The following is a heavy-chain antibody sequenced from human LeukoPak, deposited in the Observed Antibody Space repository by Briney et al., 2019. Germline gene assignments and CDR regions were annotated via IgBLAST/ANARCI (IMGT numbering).Heavy chain of an antibody. V-gene: IGHV3-74*01. CDR2: IKKDGSTT. Sequence: GGSLRLSCAASGFTFSSYWMHWVRQAPGKGLVWVSRIKKDGSTTDYADSVKGRFTISRDNARNTLYLQMNSLRAEVTAVYYCATFCTSSTCALDFWGQGTLVTASS. CDR3: ATFCTSSTCALDF. CDR1: GFTFSSYW. D-gene: IGHD2-2*01. J-gene: IGHJ4*02.